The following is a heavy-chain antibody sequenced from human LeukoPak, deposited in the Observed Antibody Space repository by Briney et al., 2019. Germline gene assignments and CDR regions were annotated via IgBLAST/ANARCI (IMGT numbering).Heavy chain of an antibody. CDR1: EYSFTGYY. CDR2: INPNSGGT. D-gene: IGHD5-18*01. J-gene: IGHJ5*02. V-gene: IGHV1-2*02. CDR3: ARDIGSGYSYGLYNWFDP. Sequence: ASVKDSCKASEYSFTGYYMHWVRQAPGQGLEWMGWINPNSGGTNYAQKFQGRVTMTSDTSISTAYMELSRLRSDDTAVYYCARDIGSGYSYGLYNWFDPWGQGTLVTVSS.